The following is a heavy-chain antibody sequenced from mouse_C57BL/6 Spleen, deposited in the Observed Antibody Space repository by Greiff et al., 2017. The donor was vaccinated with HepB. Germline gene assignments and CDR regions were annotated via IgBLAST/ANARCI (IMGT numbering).Heavy chain of an antibody. CDR2: IDPSDSYT. D-gene: IGHD2-1*01. CDR3: ARSGYYGNYYAMDY. CDR1: GYTFTSYW. J-gene: IGHJ4*01. Sequence: VQLQQPGAELVMPGASVKLSCKASGYTFTSYWMHWVKQRPGQGLEWIGEIDPSDSYTNYNQKFKGKSTLTVDKSSSTAYMQLSSRTSEDSAVYYCARSGYYGNYYAMDYWGQGTSVTVSS. V-gene: IGHV1-69*01.